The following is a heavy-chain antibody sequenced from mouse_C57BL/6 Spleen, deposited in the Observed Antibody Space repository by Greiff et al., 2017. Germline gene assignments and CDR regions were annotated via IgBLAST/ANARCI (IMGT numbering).Heavy chain of an antibody. CDR3: EREGNYYGSRGYFDV. Sequence: QVQLQQSGAELVKPGASVKLSCKASGYTFTSYWMHWVKQRPGQGLEWIGMIHPNSGSTNYNEKFKSKATLTVDKSSSTAYMQLSSLTSEDSAVYYCEREGNYYGSRGYFDVWGTGTTVTVSS. J-gene: IGHJ1*03. D-gene: IGHD1-1*01. CDR1: GYTFTSYW. V-gene: IGHV1-64*01. CDR2: IHPNSGST.